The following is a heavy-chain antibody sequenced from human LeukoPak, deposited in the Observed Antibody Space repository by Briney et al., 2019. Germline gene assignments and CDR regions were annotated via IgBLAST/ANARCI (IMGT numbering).Heavy chain of an antibody. CDR2: IKGKTDGGTT. D-gene: IGHD5-18*01. CDR3: TTGTWIQLWLADY. CDR1: GFTFSSAC. Sequence: GGSLRLPCAASGFTFSSACMSWVRQAPGKGLEWVGHIKGKTDGGTTDYAAPVQGRFTISRDDSKNTLFLQMNSLKTEDTAVYYCTTGTWIQLWLADYWGQGTLVTVSS. J-gene: IGHJ4*02. V-gene: IGHV3-15*01.